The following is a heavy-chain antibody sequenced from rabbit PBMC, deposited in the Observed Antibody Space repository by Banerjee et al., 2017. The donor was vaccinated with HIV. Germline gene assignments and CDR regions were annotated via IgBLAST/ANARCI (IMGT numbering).Heavy chain of an antibody. CDR3: ARAGATGSGVYNTRLDL. D-gene: IGHD1-1*01. J-gene: IGHJ3*01. CDR1: GFDFSSYY. Sequence: QSLEESGGGLVQPGGSLTLSCKASGFDFSSYYMSWVRQAPGKGLEWIGIIYAGKGNTDYASWVNGRFTISSDNAQNTVDLQMNSLTAADTATYFCARAGATGSGVYNTRLDLWGQGTLVTVS. CDR2: IYAGKGNT. V-gene: IGHV1S7*01.